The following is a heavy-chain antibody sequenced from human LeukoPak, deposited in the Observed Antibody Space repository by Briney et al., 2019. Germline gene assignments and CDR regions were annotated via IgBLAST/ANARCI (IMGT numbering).Heavy chain of an antibody. Sequence: ASVKVSCKASGYTFTNYAMNWVRQAPGQGLEWMGWINTNTGNPTYAQGFTGRLVFSLDTSVSTAYLQISSLKAEDTAVYHCARGYCYDSGRGYWFDPWGQGTLVTVSS. CDR1: GYTFTNYA. CDR2: INTNTGNP. J-gene: IGHJ5*02. CDR3: ARGYCYDSGRGYWFDP. D-gene: IGHD3-10*01. V-gene: IGHV7-4-1*02.